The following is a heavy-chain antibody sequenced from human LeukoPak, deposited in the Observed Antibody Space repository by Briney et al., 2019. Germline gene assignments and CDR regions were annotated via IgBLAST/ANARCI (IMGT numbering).Heavy chain of an antibody. J-gene: IGHJ4*02. CDR2: INPNSGGT. CDR3: ATTAYWGSYRIFDY. D-gene: IGHD3-16*02. CDR1: GYTFTGYY. V-gene: IGHV1-2*02. Sequence: GASVKVSCKASGYTFTGYYMHWVRQAPGQGLEWMGWINPNSGGTNYAQKFQGRVTMTEDTSTDTAYMELSSLRSEDTAVYYCATTAYWGSYRIFDYWGQGTLVTVSS.